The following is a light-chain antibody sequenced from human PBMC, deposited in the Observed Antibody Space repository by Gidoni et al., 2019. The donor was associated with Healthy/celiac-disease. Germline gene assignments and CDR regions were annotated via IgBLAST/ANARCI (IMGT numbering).Light chain of an antibody. CDR3: NSRDSSGNHLNVV. Sequence: SSELTQDPAVSVALGPTVRNTCQGDSLRSYYASWYQQKRGQAPVLVIYGKNNRPSGIPDRFSGSSSGNTASLTITGAQAEDYADYYFNSRDSSGNHLNVVFGGGTKLTVL. V-gene: IGLV3-19*01. J-gene: IGLJ2*01. CDR1: SLRSYY. CDR2: GKN.